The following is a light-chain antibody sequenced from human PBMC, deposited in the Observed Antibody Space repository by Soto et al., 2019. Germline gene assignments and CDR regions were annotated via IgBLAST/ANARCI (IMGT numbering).Light chain of an antibody. J-gene: IGKJ5*01. CDR3: HQYNNWPPST. CDR2: DAS. V-gene: IGKV3-11*01. CDR1: QSVSSY. Sequence: EIVLTQSPATLSLSPGERATLPCRPSQSVSSYLAWYQQKPRQAPRLLIYDASTRATGIPARFSGSGSGTDFTLTINSLQSEDFGVYYCHQYNNWPPSTFGQGTRLEIK.